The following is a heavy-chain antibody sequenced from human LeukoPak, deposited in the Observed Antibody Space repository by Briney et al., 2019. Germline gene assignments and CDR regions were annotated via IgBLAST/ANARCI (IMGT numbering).Heavy chain of an antibody. CDR3: TRAYGSGSYYSYYYYYMDV. V-gene: IGHV3-48*03. CDR2: ISSSGSTI. J-gene: IGHJ6*03. CDR1: GFTFSSYE. Sequence: GGSLRLSCAASGFTFSSYEMNWVRQAPGKGLEWVSYISSSGSTIYYADSVKGRFTISRDNAKNSLYLQMNSLKTEDTAVYYCTRAYGSGSYYSYYYYYMDVWGKGTTVTISS. D-gene: IGHD3-10*01.